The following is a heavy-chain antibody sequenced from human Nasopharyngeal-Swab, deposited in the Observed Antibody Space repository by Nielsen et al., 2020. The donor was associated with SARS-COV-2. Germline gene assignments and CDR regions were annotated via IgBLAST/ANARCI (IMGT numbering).Heavy chain of an antibody. V-gene: IGHV4-31*03. Sequence: SETLSLTCTVSGGSISSGGYYWSWIRQHPGKGLEWIGYIYYSGSTYYNPSLKSRVTISVDTSKNQFSPKLSSVTAADTAVYYCARGATIFGVVAYGMDVWGQGTTVTVSS. D-gene: IGHD3-3*01. CDR2: IYYSGST. J-gene: IGHJ6*02. CDR3: ARGATIFGVVAYGMDV. CDR1: GGSISSGGYY.